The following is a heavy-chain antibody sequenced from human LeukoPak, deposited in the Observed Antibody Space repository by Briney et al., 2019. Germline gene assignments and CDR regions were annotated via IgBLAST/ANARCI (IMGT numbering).Heavy chain of an antibody. CDR2: INAGNGNT. Sequence: ASVKVSYKASGYTFTSYAMHWVRQAPGQRLEWMGWINAGNGNTKYSQKFQGRVTITRDTSASTAYMELSSLRSEDTAVYYCARKADCSGGSCYSPAGYWGQGTLVTVSS. CDR1: GYTFTSYA. CDR3: ARKADCSGGSCYSPAGY. D-gene: IGHD2-15*01. J-gene: IGHJ4*02. V-gene: IGHV1-3*01.